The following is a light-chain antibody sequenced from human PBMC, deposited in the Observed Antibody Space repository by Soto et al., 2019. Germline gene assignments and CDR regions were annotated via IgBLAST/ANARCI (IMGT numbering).Light chain of an antibody. Sequence: DVQVTQSPSTLSASVGDRVSMTCRASQNINSWLAWYQQRPGKAPKLLIHKASILQSGAPSRFSGSESGTEFTLTISSLQPDDFATYYCQQYNSISGTFGQGTKVEIK. CDR1: QNINSW. V-gene: IGKV1-5*03. CDR2: KAS. CDR3: QQYNSISGT. J-gene: IGKJ1*01.